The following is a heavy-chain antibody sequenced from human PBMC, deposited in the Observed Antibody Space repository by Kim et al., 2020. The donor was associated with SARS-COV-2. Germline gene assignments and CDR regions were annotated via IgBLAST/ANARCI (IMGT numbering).Heavy chain of an antibody. CDR1: GFTFSSYA. CDR3: TTVTNVRGNFDY. J-gene: IGHJ4*02. V-gene: IGHV3-23*01. CDR2: ISGSGGST. D-gene: IGHD4-17*01. Sequence: GGSLRLSCAASGFTFSSYAMSWVRQAPGKGLEWVSAISGSGGSTYYADSVKGRFTISRDNSKNTLYLQMNSLRAEDTAVYYCTTVTNVRGNFDYWGQGTLVTVSS.